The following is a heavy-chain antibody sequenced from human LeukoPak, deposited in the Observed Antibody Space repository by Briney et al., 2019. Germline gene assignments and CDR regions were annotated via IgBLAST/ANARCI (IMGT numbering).Heavy chain of an antibody. J-gene: IGHJ4*02. D-gene: IGHD4-17*01. CDR1: GGSISSYY. Sequence: PSETLSLTCTVSGGSISSYYWSWIRQPPGKGLEWIGYIYYSGSTYYNPSLKSRVTISVDTSKNQFSLKLSSVTAADTAVYYCARRHFTVTFDYWGQGTLVTVSS. V-gene: IGHV4-59*12. CDR2: IYYSGST. CDR3: ARRHFTVTFDY.